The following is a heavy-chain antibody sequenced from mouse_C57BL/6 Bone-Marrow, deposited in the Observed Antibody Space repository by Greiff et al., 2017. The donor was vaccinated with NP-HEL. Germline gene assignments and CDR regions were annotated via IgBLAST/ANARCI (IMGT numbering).Heavy chain of an antibody. CDR3: ARGGIYYDYAWFAY. J-gene: IGHJ3*01. CDR1: GYAFTNYL. V-gene: IGHV1-54*01. CDR2: INPGSGGT. Sequence: VQLQQSGAELVRPGTSVKVSCKASGYAFTNYLIEWVKQRPGQGLEWIGVINPGSGGTNYNEKFKGKATLTADQSSRTAYMQLSSQSSEDSAVYFCARGGIYYDYAWFAYWGQGTLVTVSA. D-gene: IGHD2-4*01.